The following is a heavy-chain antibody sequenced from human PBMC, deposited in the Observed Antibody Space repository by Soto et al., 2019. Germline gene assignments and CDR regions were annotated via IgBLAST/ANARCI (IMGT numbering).Heavy chain of an antibody. D-gene: IGHD5-12*01. V-gene: IGHV4-59*01. CDR1: GASISNYY. CDR2: IYYSGST. Sequence: SETLSLTCTVSGASISNYYWSWIRQPPGKGLEWIGYIYYSGSTNYNPSLKSRVTMSLDTSKNQFSLKLNSVTAADTAVYYCARGAEYSGYYFDFWAQGTLVTVYS. J-gene: IGHJ4*02. CDR3: ARGAEYSGYYFDF.